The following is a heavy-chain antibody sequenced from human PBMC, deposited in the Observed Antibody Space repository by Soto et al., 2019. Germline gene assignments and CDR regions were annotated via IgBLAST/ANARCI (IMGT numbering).Heavy chain of an antibody. D-gene: IGHD3-3*01. CDR3: AKEYYDFWSGYYNERVRTSFDP. Sequence: GGSLRLSCAASGFTFSSYAMSWVRQAPGKGLEWVSAISGSGGSTYYADSVKGRFTISRDNSKNTLYLQMNSLRAEDTAVYYCAKEYYDFWSGYYNERVRTSFDPWGQGTLVTVSS. CDR2: ISGSGGST. J-gene: IGHJ5*02. V-gene: IGHV3-23*01. CDR1: GFTFSSYA.